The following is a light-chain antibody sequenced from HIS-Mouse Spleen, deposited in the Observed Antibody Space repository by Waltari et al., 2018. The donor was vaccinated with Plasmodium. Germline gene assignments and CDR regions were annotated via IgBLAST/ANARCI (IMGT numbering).Light chain of an antibody. V-gene: IGLV4-69*01. CDR2: LNSDGSH. J-gene: IGLJ3*02. Sequence: QLVLTQSPSASASLGASVNLTCTLSSGHSSYALAWHPQQPEKGPRYLMKLNSDGSHSKGDGIPDRFSGSSSGAERYLTISSLQSEDEADYYCQTWGTGIQVFGGGTKLTVL. CDR3: QTWGTGIQV. CDR1: SGHSSYA.